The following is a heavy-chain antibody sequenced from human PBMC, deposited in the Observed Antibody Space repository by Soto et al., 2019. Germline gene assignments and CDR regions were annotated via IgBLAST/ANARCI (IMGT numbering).Heavy chain of an antibody. V-gene: IGHV1-24*01. Sequence: QVQLIQSGAEVRKPGASVKVSCKVPKYTLTELTIDWLRQAPGKGLEWMGRSAPEEGEPIYPQKFQGRLSMTEDPSTDTASIELTSLIFEDTAVYFCAADRKIVGTIGAFDFWGQGTLVTVSS. CDR1: KYTLTELT. D-gene: IGHD1-26*01. CDR3: AADRKIVGTIGAFDF. J-gene: IGHJ4*02. CDR2: SAPEEGEP.